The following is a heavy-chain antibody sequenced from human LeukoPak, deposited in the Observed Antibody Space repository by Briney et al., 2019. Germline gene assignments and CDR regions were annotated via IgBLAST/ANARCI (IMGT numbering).Heavy chain of an antibody. CDR2: IYYSGST. CDR1: GGSISSSSYY. Sequence: SETLSLTCTVSGGSISSSSYYWGWIRQPPGKGLEWIGSIYYSGSTYYNPSLKSRVTISVDTSKNQFSLKLSSVTAADTAVYYCARIWSGYSNLLYGPPVGEDYWGQGTLVTVSS. J-gene: IGHJ4*02. CDR3: ARIWSGYSNLLYGPPVGEDY. D-gene: IGHD3-3*01. V-gene: IGHV4-39*07.